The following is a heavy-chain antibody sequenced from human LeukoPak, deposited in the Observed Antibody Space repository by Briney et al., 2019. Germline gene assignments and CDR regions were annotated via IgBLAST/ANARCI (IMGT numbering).Heavy chain of an antibody. Sequence: PSETLSLTCAVYGGSFSGYYWSWIRQPPGKGLEWIGEINHSGSTNYNPSLKSRVTISVDTSKNQFSLKLSSVTAADTAVYYCARGGSDFWSGYYRSDYFDYWGQGTLVTVSS. CDR1: GGSFSGYY. J-gene: IGHJ4*02. D-gene: IGHD3-3*01. V-gene: IGHV4-34*01. CDR2: INHSGST. CDR3: ARGGSDFWSGYYRSDYFDY.